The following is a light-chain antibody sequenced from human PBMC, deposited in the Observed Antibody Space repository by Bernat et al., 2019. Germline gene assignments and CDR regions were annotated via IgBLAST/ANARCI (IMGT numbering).Light chain of an antibody. J-gene: IGLJ3*02. CDR3: STYAGSNHCV. CDR2: EVS. Sequence: QSALTQPPSASGSPGQSVTISCTGTSSDVVGYNYVSWYQQHPGKAPQLMIYEVSKRPSGVPDRFSGSKSGNKAALTVSGLQADDEADYYCSTYAGSNHCVFGGGTKLTVL. CDR1: SSDVVGYNY. V-gene: IGLV2-8*01.